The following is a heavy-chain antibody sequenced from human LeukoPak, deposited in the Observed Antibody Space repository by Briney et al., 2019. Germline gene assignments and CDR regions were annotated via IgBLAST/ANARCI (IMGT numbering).Heavy chain of an antibody. CDR3: ARTRGNSYGYLDY. Sequence: PSETLSLTCTVSGGSISSYYWSWIRQPPGKGLEWIGYIYYSGSTNYNPSLKSRVTISVDTSKNQFSLKLSSVTAADTAVYYCARTRGNSYGYLDYWGQGTLVTVSS. D-gene: IGHD5-18*01. CDR1: GGSISSYY. J-gene: IGHJ4*02. CDR2: IYYSGST. V-gene: IGHV4-59*01.